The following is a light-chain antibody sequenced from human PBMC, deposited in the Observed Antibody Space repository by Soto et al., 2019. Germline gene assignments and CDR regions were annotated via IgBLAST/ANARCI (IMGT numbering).Light chain of an antibody. Sequence: QSALTQPSSVTGSAGQSVTISCTGTSSDVGGYNYVSWYQQHPGKAPKLMIYDVSKRPSGVPDRFSGSKSGNTASLTISGLQAEDEADYYCCSYAGSYTVFGGGTKLTVL. V-gene: IGLV2-11*01. CDR2: DVS. CDR3: CSYAGSYTV. CDR1: SSDVGGYNY. J-gene: IGLJ3*02.